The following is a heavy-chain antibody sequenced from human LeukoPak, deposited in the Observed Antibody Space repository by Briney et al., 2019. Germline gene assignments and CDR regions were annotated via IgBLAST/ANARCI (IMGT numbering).Heavy chain of an antibody. CDR1: GGSISSGGYS. J-gene: IGHJ5*02. CDR2: IYHSGST. D-gene: IGHD4-17*01. CDR3: ARHDGDYQNWFDP. Sequence: SETLSLTCAVSGGSISSGGYSWSWIRQPPGKGLEWIGYIYHSGSTYYNPSLKSRVTISVDRSKNQFSLKLSSVTAADTAVYYCARHDGDYQNWFDPWGQGTLVTVSS. V-gene: IGHV4-30-2*01.